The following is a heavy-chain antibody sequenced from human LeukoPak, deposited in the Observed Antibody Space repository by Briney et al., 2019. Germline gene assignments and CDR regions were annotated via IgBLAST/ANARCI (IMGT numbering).Heavy chain of an antibody. V-gene: IGHV3-30*03. J-gene: IGHJ4*02. CDR3: AVNIWKYFDY. D-gene: IGHD2/OR15-2a*01. CDR1: GFTFSSYG. Sequence: GGSLRLSCAASGFTFSSYGMHWVRQAPGKGLEWVAVISYDGSNKYYADSVKGRFTISRDNAKNSLYLQMNSLRAEDTAVYYCAVNIWKYFDYWGQGTLVTVSS. CDR2: ISYDGSNK.